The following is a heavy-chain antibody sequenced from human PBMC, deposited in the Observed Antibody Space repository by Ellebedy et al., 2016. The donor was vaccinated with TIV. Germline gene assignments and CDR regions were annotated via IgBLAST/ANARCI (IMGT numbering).Heavy chain of an antibody. CDR1: RFTFSSYW. J-gene: IGHJ3*02. CDR3: ATDGSYVDYLSPQHAFTI. D-gene: IGHD4-17*01. V-gene: IGHV3-7*01. CDR2: INQDGRRK. Sequence: GGSLRLSCTASRFTFSSYWMSWVRQAPGKGLEWVANINQDGRRKYYVDSVKGRFTISRDNVKNSLYLQVNSLRAEDTAVYYCATDGSYVDYLSPQHAFTIWGQGTMVTVSS.